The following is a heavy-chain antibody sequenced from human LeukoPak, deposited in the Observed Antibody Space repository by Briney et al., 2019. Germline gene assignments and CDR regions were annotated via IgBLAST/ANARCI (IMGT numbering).Heavy chain of an antibody. J-gene: IGHJ5*02. CDR3: AAGSSSWIFTWFDP. V-gene: IGHV4-39*01. CDR2: IYYSGST. D-gene: IGHD6-13*01. CDR1: GGSISSSSYY. Sequence: SETLSLTCTVFGGSISSSSYYWGWIRQPPGKGLEWIGTIYYSGSTYYNPSLKSRVTISVDTSKNQFSLRLSSVTAADTAVYYCAAGSSSWIFTWFDPWGQGTLVTVSS.